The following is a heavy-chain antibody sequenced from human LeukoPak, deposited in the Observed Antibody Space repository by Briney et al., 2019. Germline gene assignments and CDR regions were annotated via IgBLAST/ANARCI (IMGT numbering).Heavy chain of an antibody. D-gene: IGHD3-22*01. CDR3: ARGGEGGYHYYFDY. CDR1: GGSISSGSYY. J-gene: IGHJ4*02. Sequence: PSQTLSLTCTVSGGSISSGSYYWSWIRQPAGKGLEWIGRIYTSGSTNYNPSLKSRVTISVDTSKNQFSLKLSSVTAADTAVYYCARGGEGGYHYYFDYWGQGILVTVSS. CDR2: IYTSGST. V-gene: IGHV4-61*02.